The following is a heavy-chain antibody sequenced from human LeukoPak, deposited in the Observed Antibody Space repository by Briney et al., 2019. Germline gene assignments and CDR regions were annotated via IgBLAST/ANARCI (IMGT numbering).Heavy chain of an antibody. Sequence: ASVKVSCKASGGTFSSYTISWVRQAPGQGLEWMGRIIPILGIANYAQKFQGRVTITADKSTSTAYMELSSLGSEDTAVYYCARGGWNYASPYYYYMDVWGKGTTVTVSS. D-gene: IGHD1-7*01. CDR2: IIPILGIA. J-gene: IGHJ6*03. CDR3: ARGGWNYASPYYYYMDV. V-gene: IGHV1-69*02. CDR1: GGTFSSYT.